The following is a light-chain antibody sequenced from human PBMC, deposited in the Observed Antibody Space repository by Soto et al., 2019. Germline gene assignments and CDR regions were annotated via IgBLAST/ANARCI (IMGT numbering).Light chain of an antibody. Sequence: QSVLTQPSSVSGTPGQWVTISCSGSISNIGNNYVYWFQQLPGTAPKVLSNRNDQRPSGVPDRFSGSKSGTSASLAISGVRSEDEADYYCAAWDDTVRSYVFGTGTKLTVL. J-gene: IGLJ1*01. V-gene: IGLV1-47*01. CDR2: RND. CDR1: ISNIGNNY. CDR3: AAWDDTVRSYV.